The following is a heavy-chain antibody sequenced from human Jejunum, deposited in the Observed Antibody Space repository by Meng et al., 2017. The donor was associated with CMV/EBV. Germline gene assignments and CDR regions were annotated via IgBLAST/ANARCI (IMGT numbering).Heavy chain of an antibody. CDR2: IKEDGSKK. J-gene: IGHJ4*02. CDR3: ARDRNLTF. V-gene: IGHV3-7*01. Sequence: LACEGSGFTFSKHWMTWVRQVPGKGLEWVANIKEDGSKKYYVDAVKGRFTISRDNVENSLFLQMNSLRADDTAVYYCARDRNLTFWGQGTLVTVSS. D-gene: IGHD3-9*01. CDR1: GFTFSKHW.